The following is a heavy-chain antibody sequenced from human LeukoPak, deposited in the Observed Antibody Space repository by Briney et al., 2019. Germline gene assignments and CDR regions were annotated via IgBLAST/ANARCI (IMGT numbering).Heavy chain of an antibody. Sequence: KPSETLSLTCAVSGGSISSSTWWTWVRQPPGKGLEWIGEIYHSGSTNYNPSLKSRVTISVDKSKNQFSLNLSSVTAADTAVYYCTKRAGTDSNGAFDIWGQGTMVTVSS. CDR1: GGSISSSTW. CDR3: TKRAGTDSNGAFDI. J-gene: IGHJ3*02. D-gene: IGHD6-19*01. CDR2: IYHSGST. V-gene: IGHV4-4*02.